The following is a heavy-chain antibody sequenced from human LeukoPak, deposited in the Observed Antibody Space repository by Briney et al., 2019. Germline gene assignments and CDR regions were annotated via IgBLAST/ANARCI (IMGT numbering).Heavy chain of an antibody. V-gene: IGHV4-59*01. D-gene: IGHD2-2*01. Sequence: PSETLSLTCTVSGGSISSYYWSWIRQPPGKGLEWIGYIYYSGSTNYNPSLKSRVTISVDTSKNQFSLKLSSVTAADTAVYYCARAPRGCSSTSCYPNWFDPWGQGTLVTVSS. CDR2: IYYSGST. CDR1: GGSISSYY. J-gene: IGHJ5*02. CDR3: ARAPRGCSSTSCYPNWFDP.